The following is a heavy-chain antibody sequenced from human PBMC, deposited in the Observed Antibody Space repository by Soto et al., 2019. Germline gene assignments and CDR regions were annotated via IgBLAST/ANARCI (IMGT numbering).Heavy chain of an antibody. CDR1: GGSISGHY. J-gene: IGHJ6*03. CDR3: ATGPYYDLIWNYYYMDV. Sequence: QVQLQESGPGLVKPSETLSLSCSVSGGSISGHYWSWVRQTPGKGLEWIGYMYYSGSTNYNPSLKSLVTISVDTSKNHFSLRLTSVIAADTAVYYCATGPYYDLIWNYYYMDVWGKTTTVTVSS. V-gene: IGHV4-59*08. D-gene: IGHD3-16*01. CDR2: MYYSGST.